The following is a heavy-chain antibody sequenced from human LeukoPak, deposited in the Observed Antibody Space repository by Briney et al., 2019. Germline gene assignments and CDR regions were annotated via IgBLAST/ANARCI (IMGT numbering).Heavy chain of an antibody. CDR2: IGTAGDT. J-gene: IGHJ4*02. CDR3: ARGSGGQHEFDY. CDR1: GFTLSNYD. D-gene: IGHD1-26*01. Sequence: VGSLRLSCAASGFTLSNYDMHCVRQTTGKGLEWVSGIGTAGDTYYTGSVKGRFTISRENAKNSLYLQTNSLRAGDTAVYYCARGSGGQHEFDYWGQGILVAVSS. V-gene: IGHV3-13*01.